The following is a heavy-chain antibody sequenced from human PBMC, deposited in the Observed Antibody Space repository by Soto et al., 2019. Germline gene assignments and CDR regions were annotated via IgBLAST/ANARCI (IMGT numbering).Heavy chain of an antibody. J-gene: IGHJ5*02. CDR2: GYYSGST. D-gene: IGHD3-10*01. V-gene: IGHV4-59*11. CDR1: GTSMTGHC. Sequence: PSETMSLTCTVAGTSMTGHCWSWMRKHTGKGLEWIGYGYYSGSTLYNPSLKSRVTISLDTSKNHFSLRLSSVTSADTAVYYCARGVYLSLVRTGWFDPWGQGTLVTVSS. CDR3: ARGVYLSLVRTGWFDP.